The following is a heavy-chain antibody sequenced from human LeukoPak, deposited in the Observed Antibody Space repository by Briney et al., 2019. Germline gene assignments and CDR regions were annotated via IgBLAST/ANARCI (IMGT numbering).Heavy chain of an antibody. D-gene: IGHD3-22*01. CDR2: IHPIDGST. CDR1: GYTFNNYY. CDR3: ATYHSDSSGYEDY. Sequence: ASVKVSCKASGYTFNNYYIHWVRQAPGQGLEWMGLIHPIDGSTTFAEKFQGRFTMTKDTSTSTVYMELSGLRSEDTAVYYRATYHSDSSGYEDYWGQGTLVTVSS. J-gene: IGHJ4*02. V-gene: IGHV1-46*02.